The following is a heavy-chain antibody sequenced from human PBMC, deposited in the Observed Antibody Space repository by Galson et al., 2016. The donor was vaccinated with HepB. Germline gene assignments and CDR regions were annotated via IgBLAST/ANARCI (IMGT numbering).Heavy chain of an antibody. Sequence: SLRLSCAASGFTFSDYAMNWVRQAPGKGLEWVSVITGSGGATYYADSVKGRFTISRDNSKNTLYLQMNSLRAEDTAIYYCTKDRCSYGSRRFDSWGQGTLVTVSS. J-gene: IGHJ4*02. D-gene: IGHD3-16*01. V-gene: IGHV3-23*01. CDR2: ITGSGGAT. CDR3: TKDRCSYGSRRFDS. CDR1: GFTFSDYA.